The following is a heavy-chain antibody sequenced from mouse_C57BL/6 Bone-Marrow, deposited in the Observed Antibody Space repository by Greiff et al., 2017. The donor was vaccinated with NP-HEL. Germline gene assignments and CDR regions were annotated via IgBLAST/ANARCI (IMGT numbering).Heavy chain of an antibody. Sequence: EVKLQESGGDLVKPGGSLKLSCAASGFTFSSYGMSWVRQTPDKRLEWVATISSGGSYTYYPDSVKGRFTISRDNAKNTLYLQMSSLKSEDTDMYYCARRGAKLGKKDYAMDYWGQGTSVTVSA. CDR1: GFTFSSYG. CDR3: ARRGAKLGKKDYAMDY. CDR2: ISSGGSYT. D-gene: IGHD3-1*01. V-gene: IGHV5-6*02. J-gene: IGHJ4*01.